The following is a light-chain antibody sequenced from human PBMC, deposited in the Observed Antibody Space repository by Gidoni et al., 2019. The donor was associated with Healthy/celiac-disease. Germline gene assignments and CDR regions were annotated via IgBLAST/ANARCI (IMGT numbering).Light chain of an antibody. CDR1: QSVSSY. J-gene: IGKJ2*01. V-gene: IGKV3-11*01. CDR2: DAS. Sequence: EIVLTQSPATLSCSPGERATLPCRASQSVSSYLAWYQQKPGQAPRLLIYDASNRATGIPARFSGSGSGTDFTLTISSLEPEDFAVYYCQQRSNWPRMYTFGQGTKLEIK. CDR3: QQRSNWPRMYT.